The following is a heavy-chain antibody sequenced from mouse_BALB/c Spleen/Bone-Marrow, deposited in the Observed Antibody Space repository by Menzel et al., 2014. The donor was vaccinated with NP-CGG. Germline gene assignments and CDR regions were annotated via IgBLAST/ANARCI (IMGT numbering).Heavy chain of an antibody. V-gene: IGHV1S132*01. Sequence: QVQLKQSGAELVKPGASVKLSCKTSGYTFTNYWIQWVKQRPGQGLGWIGEMFPRTGATYYNERFRGRATLTIDTSSSTAYMQLSSLTSEDSAVYFCARRDYDYDDYSMDYWGQGTSVTVSS. CDR3: ARRDYDYDDYSMDY. CDR1: GYTFTNYW. J-gene: IGHJ4*01. D-gene: IGHD2-4*01. CDR2: MFPRTGAT.